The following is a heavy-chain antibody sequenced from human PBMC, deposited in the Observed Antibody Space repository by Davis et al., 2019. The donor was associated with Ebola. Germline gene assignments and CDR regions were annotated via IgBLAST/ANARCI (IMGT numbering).Heavy chain of an antibody. V-gene: IGHV1-18*01. CDR1: PSSFPRSV. CDR3: ARHNWNYDVLDY. Sequence: ASVTVSCISSPSSFPRSVFSWVRQAPGQGLEWMGWISAYNGNTNYAQKLQGRVTMTTDTSTSTAYMELRSLRSDDTAVYYCARHNWNYDVLDYWGQGTLVTVSS. J-gene: IGHJ4*02. D-gene: IGHD1-7*01. CDR2: ISAYNGNT.